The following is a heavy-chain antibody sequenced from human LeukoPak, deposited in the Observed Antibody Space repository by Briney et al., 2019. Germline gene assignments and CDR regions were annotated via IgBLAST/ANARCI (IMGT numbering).Heavy chain of an antibody. CDR3: ARGYCSSTSCPYYYGMDV. V-gene: IGHV3-30*14. CDR2: ISYDGSNK. Sequence: GGSLRLSCAASGFTFSSYAMHWVRQAPGKGLEWVAVISYDGSNKYYADSVKGRFTISRDNSKSTLYLQMNSLRAEDTAVYYCARGYCSSTSCPYYYGMDVWGQGTTVTASS. CDR1: GFTFSSYA. J-gene: IGHJ6*02. D-gene: IGHD2-2*01.